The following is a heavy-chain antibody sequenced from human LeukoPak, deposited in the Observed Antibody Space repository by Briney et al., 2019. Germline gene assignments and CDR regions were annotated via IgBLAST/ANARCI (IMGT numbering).Heavy chain of an antibody. Sequence: SETLSLTCTVSGGSISSGGYYWSWIRQHPGKGLEWIGYIYYSGSTYYNPSLKSRVTMSVDTPKNQFSLKLSSVTAADTAVYYCARDVRMTTREAFDIWGQGTMVTVSS. V-gene: IGHV4-31*03. CDR3: ARDVRMTTREAFDI. J-gene: IGHJ3*02. CDR1: GGSISSGGYY. CDR2: IYYSGST. D-gene: IGHD4-17*01.